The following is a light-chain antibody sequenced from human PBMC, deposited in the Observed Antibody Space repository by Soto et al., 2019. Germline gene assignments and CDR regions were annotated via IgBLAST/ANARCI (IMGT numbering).Light chain of an antibody. Sequence: DVQMTQSPSSLSASVGDRVTITCQASQDISHYLNWYQQTPGKAPKLLIYDASNMETGGPSRFSGRGSGTDFTFTISSLQPKDIATYYGQQSDSLLRMNTFGQETTLAIK. CDR2: DAS. CDR3: QQSDSLLRMNT. V-gene: IGKV1-33*01. J-gene: IGKJ2*01. CDR1: QDISHY.